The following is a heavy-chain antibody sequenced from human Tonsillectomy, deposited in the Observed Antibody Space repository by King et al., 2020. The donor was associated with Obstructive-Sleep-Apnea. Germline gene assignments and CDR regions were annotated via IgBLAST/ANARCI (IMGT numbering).Heavy chain of an antibody. CDR3: AKGSSGTYGQFDY. CDR2: IRYGGSNT. CDR1: GFTFSSYG. Sequence: VQLVQSGGGVVQPGGSLRLSCSASGFTFSSYGMHWVRQAPGKGLEWVAFIRYGGSNTYYPDSVKGRFSISRDDSKNTLYLQMNSLRGYDTAVYYCAKGSSGTYGQFDYWGQGTLVTVSS. V-gene: IGHV3-30*02. J-gene: IGHJ4*02. D-gene: IGHD1-26*01.